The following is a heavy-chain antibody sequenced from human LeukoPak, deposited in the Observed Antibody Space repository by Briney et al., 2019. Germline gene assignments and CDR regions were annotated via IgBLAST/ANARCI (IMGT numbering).Heavy chain of an antibody. Sequence: SETLSLTCTVSGGSISSYYWSWIRQPPGKGLEWIGYIYYSGSTNYNPSLKSRVTISVDTSKNQFSLKLSSVTAADTAVYHCASYSGIYSAFEIWSRGTLVTVSS. D-gene: IGHD1-26*01. CDR2: IYYSGST. J-gene: IGHJ3*02. CDR1: GGSISSYY. V-gene: IGHV4-59*01. CDR3: ASYSGIYSAFEI.